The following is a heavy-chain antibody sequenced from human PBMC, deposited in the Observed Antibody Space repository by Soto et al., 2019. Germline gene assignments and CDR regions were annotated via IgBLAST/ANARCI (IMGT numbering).Heavy chain of an antibody. D-gene: IGHD3-16*02. J-gene: IGHJ6*02. CDR3: ARLRPFMITFGGVIPRGGMDV. Sequence: LGESLKISCKGSGYSFTSYWIGWVRQMPGKGLEWMGIIYPGDSDTRYSPSFQGQVTISADKSISTAYLQWSSLKASDTAMYYCARLRPFMITFGGVIPRGGMDVWGQGTTVTVSS. CDR2: IYPGDSDT. CDR1: GYSFTSYW. V-gene: IGHV5-51*01.